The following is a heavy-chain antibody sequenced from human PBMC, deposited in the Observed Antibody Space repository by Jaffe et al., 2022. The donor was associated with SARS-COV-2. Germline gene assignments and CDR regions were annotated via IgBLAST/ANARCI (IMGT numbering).Heavy chain of an antibody. D-gene: IGHD5-12*01. J-gene: IGHJ6*02. V-gene: IGHV4-61*02. Sequence: QVQLQESGPGLVKPSQTLSLTCTVSGGSISSGSYYWSWIRQPAGKGLEWIGRIYTSGSTNYNPSLKSRVTISVDTSKNQFSLKLSSVTAADTAVYYCAREGEATPYGMDVWGQGTTVTVSS. CDR1: GGSISSGSYY. CDR3: AREGEATPYGMDV. CDR2: IYTSGST.